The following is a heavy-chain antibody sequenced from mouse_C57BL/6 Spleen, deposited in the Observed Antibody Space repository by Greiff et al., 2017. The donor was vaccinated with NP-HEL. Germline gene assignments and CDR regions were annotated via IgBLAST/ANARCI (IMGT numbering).Heavy chain of an antibody. CDR2: IYPRSGNT. V-gene: IGHV1-81*01. D-gene: IGHD3-2*02. CDR1: GYTFTSYG. J-gene: IGHJ2*01. Sequence: VQLQESGAELARPGASVKLSCKASGYTFTSYGIRWVKQRTGQGLEWIGEIYPRSGNTYYNAKFKGKATLTADKSSSTAYMELRSLTSEASAVYCGARGSSGYLYYFDYWGQGTTLTVSS. CDR3: ARGSSGYLYYFDY.